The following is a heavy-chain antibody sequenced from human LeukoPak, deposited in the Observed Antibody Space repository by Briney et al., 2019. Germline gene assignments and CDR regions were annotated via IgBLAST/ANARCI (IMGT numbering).Heavy chain of an antibody. Sequence: PGGSLRLSCAASGFTLSSFEMNWVRQAPGKGLEWVSYISSSGRTIYYADSVKGRFTISRDNAKNSLYLQMNSLRAEDTAVYYCARDRWGYSYGGDWGQGTLVTVSS. J-gene: IGHJ4*02. CDR1: GFTLSSFE. CDR2: ISSSGRTI. V-gene: IGHV3-48*03. CDR3: ARDRWGYSYGGD. D-gene: IGHD5-18*01.